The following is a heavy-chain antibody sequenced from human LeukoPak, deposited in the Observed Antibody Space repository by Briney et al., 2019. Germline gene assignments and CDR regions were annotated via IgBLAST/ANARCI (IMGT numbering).Heavy chain of an antibody. Sequence: PSETLSLTCTVSGASMSTYYWSWIRQPPGKGLEWIAYIYHSGSTNYNPSLKSRVTISVDTSKNQFSLKLNSVTAADTAVYYCARDLDYYDSTWFDPWGQGTLVTVSS. V-gene: IGHV4-59*01. D-gene: IGHD3-22*01. J-gene: IGHJ5*02. CDR3: ARDLDYYDSTWFDP. CDR2: IYHSGST. CDR1: GASMSTYY.